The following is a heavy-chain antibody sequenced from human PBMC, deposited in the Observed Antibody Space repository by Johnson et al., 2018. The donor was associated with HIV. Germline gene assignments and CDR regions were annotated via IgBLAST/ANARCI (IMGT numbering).Heavy chain of an antibody. CDR1: GFPFRNYG. D-gene: IGHD6-6*01. V-gene: IGHV3-23*04. J-gene: IGHJ3*02. CDR2: IGGSGTNT. CDR3: ARDQSSRQAFDI. Sequence: VQLVESGGALVQPGGSLRLSCAASGFPFRNYGMHWVRQAPGKGLEWVSSIGGSGTNTYYPDSMKGRFTISRDNSKNSLYLQLTSLRAEDTAVYYCARDQSSRQAFDIWGQGTMVTVSS.